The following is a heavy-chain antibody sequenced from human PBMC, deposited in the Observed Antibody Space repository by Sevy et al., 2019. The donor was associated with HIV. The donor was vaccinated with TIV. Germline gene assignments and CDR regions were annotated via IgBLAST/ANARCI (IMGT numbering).Heavy chain of an antibody. V-gene: IGHV1-2*06. CDR1: AYNLIGYY. CDR3: TGQTSGWYDWFDP. Sequence: ASVKVSCKASAYNLIGYYIHWVRQAPGQGLAWIGRINPTSGGTKYAHKLQGRVTVTIEMSVSTAYMELTRLTSDDTAIYYCTGQTSGWYDWFDPWGPGTLVTVSS. D-gene: IGHD6-19*01. CDR2: INPTSGGT. J-gene: IGHJ5*02.